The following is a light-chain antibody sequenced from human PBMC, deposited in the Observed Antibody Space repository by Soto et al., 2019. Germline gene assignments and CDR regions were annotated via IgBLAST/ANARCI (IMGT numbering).Light chain of an antibody. CDR3: SSFAGSPVV. Sequence: QSALTQPPSASGSPGQSVTITCSGTSSDVGEENYVSWYQQHPGKFPKLILYEVSKRPSGVPDRFSGSRSGNTASLTVSGLQAEDEADYYCSSFAGSPVVFGGGTKLTVL. CDR1: SSDVGEENY. V-gene: IGLV2-8*01. J-gene: IGLJ2*01. CDR2: EVS.